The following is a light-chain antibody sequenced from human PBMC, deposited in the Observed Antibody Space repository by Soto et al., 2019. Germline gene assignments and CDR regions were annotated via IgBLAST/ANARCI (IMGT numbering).Light chain of an antibody. CDR2: AAS. J-gene: IGKJ4*01. CDR1: QGISNY. CDR3: HKYNSAPPIT. V-gene: IGKV1-27*01. Sequence: DIQMTQAPSSLSASVGDRVTITCRVSQGISNYLAWYQQKSGKVPMLLIYAASTLQSGVPSRFSGSGSGTDYTLTISSLQTEDVATYYCHKYNSAPPITFDGGNKVEIK.